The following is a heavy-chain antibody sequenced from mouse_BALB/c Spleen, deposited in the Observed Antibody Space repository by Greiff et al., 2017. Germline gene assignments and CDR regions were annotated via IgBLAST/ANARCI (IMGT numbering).Heavy chain of an antibody. CDR2: ISSGGSYT. CDR3: TREITTVDYAMDY. D-gene: IGHD1-1*01. CDR1: GFTFSSYT. J-gene: IGHJ4*01. Sequence: EVQRVESGGGLVKPGGSLKLSCAASGFTFSSYTMSWVRQTPEKRLEWVATISSGGSYTYYPDSVKGRFTISRDNAKNTLYLQMSSLKSEDTAMYYCTREITTVDYAMDYWGQGTSVTVSS. V-gene: IGHV5-6-4*01.